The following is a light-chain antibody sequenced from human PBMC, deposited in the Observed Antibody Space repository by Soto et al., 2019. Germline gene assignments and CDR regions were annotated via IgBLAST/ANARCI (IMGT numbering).Light chain of an antibody. V-gene: IGKV2-28*01. CDR3: MQALQTRT. Sequence: DIVLTQSPLSLPVTPGEPASISCRSSQSLVHSNGYHYLDWYLQKPGQSPQLLIYLGSNRASGVPDRFSGSGSGTDFTLKISRVEAEDVGVYYCMQALQTRTFGQGTKVDI. J-gene: IGKJ1*01. CDR2: LGS. CDR1: QSLVHSNGYHY.